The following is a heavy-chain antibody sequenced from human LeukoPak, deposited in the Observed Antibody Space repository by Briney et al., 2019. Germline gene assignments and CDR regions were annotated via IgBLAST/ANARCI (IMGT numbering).Heavy chain of an antibody. V-gene: IGHV3-74*01. Sequence: PAGSLRLSCAASGFTFSSYWMHWVRQAPGKGLVCVSRIKSDGSSTSYADSVKGRFTISRDDAKNTLYLQMNSLRAEDTAVYYCARAYYSHFDYWGQGALVTVSS. J-gene: IGHJ4*02. CDR2: IKSDGSST. D-gene: IGHD1-26*01. CDR1: GFTFSSYW. CDR3: ARAYYSHFDY.